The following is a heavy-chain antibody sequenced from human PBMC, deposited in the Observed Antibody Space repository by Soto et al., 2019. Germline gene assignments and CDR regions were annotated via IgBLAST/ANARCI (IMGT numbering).Heavy chain of an antibody. V-gene: IGHV3-33*01. CDR2: IWYDGSYK. Sequence: QVQLAESGGGVVQPGRSLRLSCASSGFSFNNHGMHWVRQAPGKGLEWVAVIWYDGSYKYYADSVKGRFTISRDNSQTTLYLQMNSLRAEDTALYYCPRQHMASYYFDSWGQGTLVTVSS. CDR3: PRQHMASYYFDS. CDR1: GFSFNNHG. J-gene: IGHJ4*02. D-gene: IGHD1-1*01.